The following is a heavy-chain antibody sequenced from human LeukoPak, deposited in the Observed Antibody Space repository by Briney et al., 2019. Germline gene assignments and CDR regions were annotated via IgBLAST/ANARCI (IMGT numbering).Heavy chain of an antibody. CDR3: ARDGDCSGGSCYSVFDY. CDR1: GFTFSSYA. D-gene: IGHD2-15*01. J-gene: IGHJ4*02. V-gene: IGHV3-30-3*01. CDR2: ISYDGSNK. Sequence: GGSLRLSCAASGFTFSSYAMHWVRQAPGKGLEWVAVISYDGSNKYYADSVKGRFTISRDNSKNTPYLQMNSLRAEDTAVYYCARDGDCSGGSCYSVFDYCGQGTLVTVSS.